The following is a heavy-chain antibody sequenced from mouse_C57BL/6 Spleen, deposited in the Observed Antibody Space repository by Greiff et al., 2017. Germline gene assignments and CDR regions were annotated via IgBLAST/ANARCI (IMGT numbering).Heavy chain of an antibody. CDR2: INPYNGGT. CDR1: GYTFTDYY. V-gene: IGHV1-19*01. Sequence: VQLQQSGPVLVKPGASVKMSCTASGYTFTDYYMNWVKQSPGKSLEWIGVINPYNGGTSYNQKFKGKATLTVDKSSSTAYMELNSLTSEDSAVDYCAADYDGYVGGWGQGTTLTVSS. D-gene: IGHD2-4*01. J-gene: IGHJ2*01. CDR3: AADYDGYVGG.